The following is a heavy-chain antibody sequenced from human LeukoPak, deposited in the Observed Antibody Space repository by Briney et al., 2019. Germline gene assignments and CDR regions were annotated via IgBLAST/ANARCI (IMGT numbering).Heavy chain of an antibody. Sequence: GGSLRLSCAASGFTFSSYGMHWVRQAPGKGLEWVAFIRYDGSNKCYTDSVKGRFTISRDNSKNTLYLQMNSLRSDDTAVYYCARGGPGDIYKRFDYWGQGTLVTVSS. V-gene: IGHV3-30*02. J-gene: IGHJ4*02. CDR3: ARGGPGDIYKRFDY. CDR1: GFTFSSYG. D-gene: IGHD3-9*01. CDR2: IRYDGSNK.